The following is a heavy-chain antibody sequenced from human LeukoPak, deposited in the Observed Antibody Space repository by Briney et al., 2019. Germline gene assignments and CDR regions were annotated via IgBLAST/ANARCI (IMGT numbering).Heavy chain of an antibody. CDR3: ARQGYNYAFDY. Sequence: PSETLSLTCAVSGGSISSYYWSWIRQPPGKGLEWIGYIYYSGSTNYNPSLKSRVTISVDTSKNQFSLKLSSVTAADTAVYYCARQGYNYAFDYRGQGTLVTVSS. V-gene: IGHV4-59*08. J-gene: IGHJ4*02. CDR1: GGSISSYY. D-gene: IGHD5-24*01. CDR2: IYYSGST.